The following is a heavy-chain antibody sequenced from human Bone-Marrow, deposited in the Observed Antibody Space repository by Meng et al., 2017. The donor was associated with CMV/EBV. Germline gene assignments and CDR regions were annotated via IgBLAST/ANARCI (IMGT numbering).Heavy chain of an antibody. CDR2: ISAYNGNA. CDR3: ARVARYCTNTENCFDY. D-gene: IGHD2-8*01. J-gene: IGHJ4*02. V-gene: IGHV1-18*04. CDR1: GYTFTGYY. Sequence: ASVKVSCKASGYTFTGYYMHWVRQAPGQGLEWMGWISAYNGNADYAQKLQGRVTMTTDTSTTTAYMELRSLRSDDTAMYYCARVARYCTNTENCFDYWGQGTLVTVSS.